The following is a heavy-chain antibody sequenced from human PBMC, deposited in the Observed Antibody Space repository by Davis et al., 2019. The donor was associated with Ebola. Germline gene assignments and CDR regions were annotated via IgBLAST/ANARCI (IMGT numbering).Heavy chain of an antibody. CDR1: GFTFGDYA. J-gene: IGHJ6*02. CDR2: IRSKAYGGTT. Sequence: GESLKISCTASGFTFGDYAMSWVRQAPGKGLEWVGFIRSKAYGGTTEYAASVKGRFTISRDDSKSIAYLQMNSLKTEDTAVYYCTRERGYGMDVWGQGTTVTVSS. V-gene: IGHV3-49*04. CDR3: TRERGYGMDV. D-gene: IGHD3-3*01.